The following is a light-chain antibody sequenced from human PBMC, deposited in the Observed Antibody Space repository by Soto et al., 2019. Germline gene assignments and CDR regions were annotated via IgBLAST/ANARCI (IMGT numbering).Light chain of an antibody. Sequence: EIVMTQSPATLSVSPGERVTLSCRASQSVNSNLAWYQQKPGQTPKLLIYVASTRATGIPARFSGSGSGTEFTLTISSLQSEDFAIYYWQQYNASPLTFGGGTKVEFK. J-gene: IGKJ4*01. CDR2: VAS. CDR1: QSVNSN. V-gene: IGKV3-15*01. CDR3: QQYNASPLT.